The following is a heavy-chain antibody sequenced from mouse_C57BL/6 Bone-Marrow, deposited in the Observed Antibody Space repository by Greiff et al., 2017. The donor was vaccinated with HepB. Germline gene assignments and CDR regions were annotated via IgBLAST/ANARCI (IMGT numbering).Heavy chain of an antibody. Sequence: EVQLVESGPGLVKPSQSLSLTCSVTGYSITSGYYWNWIRQFPGNKLEWMGYISYDGSNNYNPSLKNRISITRDTSKNQFFLKLNSVTTEDTATYYCARDPQLDYWGQGTSVTVSS. J-gene: IGHJ4*01. CDR3: ARDPQLDY. CDR2: ISYDGSN. V-gene: IGHV3-6*01. CDR1: GYSITSGYY.